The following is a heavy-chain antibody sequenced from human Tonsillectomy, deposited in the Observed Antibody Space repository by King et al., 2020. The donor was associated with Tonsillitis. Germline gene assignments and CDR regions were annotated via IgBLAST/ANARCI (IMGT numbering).Heavy chain of an antibody. D-gene: IGHD5-24*01. CDR3: AKESCNGCVGVEMAIDY. Sequence: VQLVESGGGVVQPGGSLRLSCAASGFTFSSYGMHWVRQAPGKGLEWVAFIRYDGSNKYYADSVKGRFTISRDNSKNTLYLQMNSLRAEDTAVYYCAKESCNGCVGVEMAIDYWGQGTLVTVSS. J-gene: IGHJ4*02. V-gene: IGHV3-30*02. CDR1: GFTFSSYG. CDR2: IRYDGSNK.